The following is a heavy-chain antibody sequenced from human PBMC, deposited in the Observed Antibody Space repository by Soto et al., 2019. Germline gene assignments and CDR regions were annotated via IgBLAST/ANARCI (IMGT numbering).Heavy chain of an antibody. CDR3: ARAAAAGTTLAY. Sequence: QVQLQESGPGLVKPSGTLSLTCAVSGGSISSSNWWSWVRQPPGKGLEWIGEIYHSGSTNYNPSLQRRVTISVDKSKNQFSLKLSSVAAADTAVYSCARAAAAGTTLAYWGQGTLVTVSS. CDR2: IYHSGST. D-gene: IGHD6-13*01. V-gene: IGHV4-4*02. J-gene: IGHJ4*02. CDR1: GGSISSSNW.